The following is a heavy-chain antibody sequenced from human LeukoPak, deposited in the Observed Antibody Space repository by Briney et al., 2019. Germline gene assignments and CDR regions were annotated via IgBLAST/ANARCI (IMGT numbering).Heavy chain of an antibody. CDR1: GGSISSYY. Sequence: SETLSLTCTVSGGSISSYYWSWIRQPPGKGLEWIGYIYYSGSTNYNPSLKSRVTISVDTSKNQFSLKLSSVTAADTAVYYCARDLGVLWPTGFDPWGQGTLVTVSS. CDR3: ARDLGVLWPTGFDP. CDR2: IYYSGST. J-gene: IGHJ5*02. V-gene: IGHV4-59*01. D-gene: IGHD3-10*01.